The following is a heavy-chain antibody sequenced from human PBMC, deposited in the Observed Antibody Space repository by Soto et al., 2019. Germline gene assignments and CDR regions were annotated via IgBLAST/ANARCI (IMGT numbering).Heavy chain of an antibody. CDR1: GGSISRSR. V-gene: IGHV4-39*01. CDR2: IYYSWDT. J-gene: IGHJ4*02. Sequence: SETLSLTCTVSGGSISRSRWGWISQPPGKGLEWIGNIYYSWDTYYNPSLKSRLTISVDASKNQFSLKLSSVTAADTAVYYCARHYPFGSGSYSPYYFDSWGQGTLVTVSS. D-gene: IGHD3-10*01. CDR3: ARHYPFGSGSYSPYYFDS.